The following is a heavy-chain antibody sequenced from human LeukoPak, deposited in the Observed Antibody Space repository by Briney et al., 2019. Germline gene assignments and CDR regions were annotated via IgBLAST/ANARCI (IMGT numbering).Heavy chain of an antibody. CDR3: ARHLSISSTSCPSH. CDR1: GYTFTSYY. Sequence: GASVKVSCKASGYTFTSYYIHWVRQAPGQGLEWMGWINPNSGGTKYAQRFQGRVTMTRDTSISTAYMELNSLRSDDTAVYHCARHLSISSTSCPSHWGQGTLVTVSS. D-gene: IGHD2-2*01. V-gene: IGHV1-2*02. J-gene: IGHJ4*02. CDR2: INPNSGGT.